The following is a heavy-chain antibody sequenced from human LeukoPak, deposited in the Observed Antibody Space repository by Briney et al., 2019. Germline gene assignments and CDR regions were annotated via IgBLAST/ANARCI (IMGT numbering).Heavy chain of an antibody. V-gene: IGHV3-21*01. Sequence: GGSLRLSCAASGFTFSSYSMNWVRQAPGKGLEWVSFISSSSSYIYYADSAKGRFTISRDNAKNSLYLQMNSLRAEDTAVYYCARGEYGSGSYHIDYWGQGTLVTVSS. CDR3: ARGEYGSGSYHIDY. D-gene: IGHD3-10*01. CDR2: ISSSSSYI. J-gene: IGHJ4*02. CDR1: GFTFSSYS.